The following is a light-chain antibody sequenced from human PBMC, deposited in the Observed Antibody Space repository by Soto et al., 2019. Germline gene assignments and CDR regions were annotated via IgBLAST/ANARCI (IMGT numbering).Light chain of an antibody. Sequence: EIVLTQSPATLSVSPGERATLSCRASQSVSSSRLAWYQQKPGQAPRLLIHGASTRATSVPGRFSGSASGTEFNLTISSLESEDFAVYYCQQYNTWPLTFGQGTRVEI. CDR1: QSVSSS. V-gene: IGKV3-15*01. CDR2: GAS. J-gene: IGKJ1*01. CDR3: QQYNTWPLT.